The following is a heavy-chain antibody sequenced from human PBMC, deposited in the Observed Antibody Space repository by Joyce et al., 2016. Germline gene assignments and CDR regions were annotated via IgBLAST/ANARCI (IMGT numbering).Heavy chain of an antibody. J-gene: IGHJ6*02. CDR2: INSRSTTI. Sequence: EMQLVESGGDLVQPGGSLRLSCTASEFTFSRYSMNWVRQAPGKVLEWVSYINSRSTTIYYADSVKGRFTISRDNAQNSLYLQMNSLRAEDTAVYYCARYDGSGSYYYYGMDVWGQGTTVTVSS. CDR3: ARYDGSGSYYYYGMDV. CDR1: EFTFSRYS. V-gene: IGHV3-48*04. D-gene: IGHD3-10*01.